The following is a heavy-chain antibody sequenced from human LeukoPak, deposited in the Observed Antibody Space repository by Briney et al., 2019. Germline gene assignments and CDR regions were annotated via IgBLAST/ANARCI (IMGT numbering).Heavy chain of an antibody. CDR1: GGSFSGYY. V-gene: IGHV4-34*01. CDR3: ARLAGGYDLDY. CDR2: INHSGST. Sequence: SETLSLTCAVYGGSFSGYYWSWIRQPPGKGLEWIGEINHSGSTNYNPSLKSRVTISVDTSKNQFSLKLSSVTAADTAVYYCARLAGGYDLDYWGQGTLVTVSS. D-gene: IGHD5-12*01. J-gene: IGHJ4*02.